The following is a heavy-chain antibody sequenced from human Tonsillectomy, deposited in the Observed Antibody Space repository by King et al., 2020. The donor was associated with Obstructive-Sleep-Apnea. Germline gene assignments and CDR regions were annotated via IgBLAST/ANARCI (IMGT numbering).Heavy chain of an antibody. CDR3: ARSAPEELGGDWYFDL. CDR2: IYYTGST. Sequence: LQLQESGPGLVKPSETLSLTCTVSGGSISVYYWSWIRQPPGKGLEWIGYIYYTGSTNYNPSLKSRVTISADTSKNQFSLKLSSVTAADTAVYYCARSAPEELGGDWYFDLWGRGTLVTVSS. D-gene: IGHD1-7*01. V-gene: IGHV4-59*01. J-gene: IGHJ2*01. CDR1: GGSISVYY.